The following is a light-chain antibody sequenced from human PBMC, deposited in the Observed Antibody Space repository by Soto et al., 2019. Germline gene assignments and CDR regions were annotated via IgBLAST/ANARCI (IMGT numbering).Light chain of an antibody. CDR1: SSNIGSNY. J-gene: IGLJ2*01. V-gene: IGLV1-47*01. CDR3: AAWDDSLSGVV. CDR2: RNN. Sequence: QPVLTQPPSASGTPGQRVTISCSGSSSNIGSNYVYWYQQLPGTAPKLLIYRNNQRPSEVPDRFSGSKSGTSASLAISGLRSEDEADYYCAAWDDSLSGVVFGGGTQLTVL.